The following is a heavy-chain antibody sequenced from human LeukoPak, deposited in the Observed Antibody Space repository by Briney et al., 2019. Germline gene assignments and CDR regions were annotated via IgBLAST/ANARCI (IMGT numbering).Heavy chain of an antibody. J-gene: IGHJ3*02. CDR1: SGSFSGYY. V-gene: IGHV4-34*01. D-gene: IGHD2/OR15-2a*01. CDR3: ARGPYYADTPGAFDI. CDR2: INHSGST. Sequence: PSETLSLTCAVYSGSFSGYYWNWIRQPPGKGLEWIGEINHSGSTNYNPSLKSRVTTSVDTSKNQFSLKLSSVTAADTAVYYCARGPYYADTPGAFDIWGQGTMVTVSS.